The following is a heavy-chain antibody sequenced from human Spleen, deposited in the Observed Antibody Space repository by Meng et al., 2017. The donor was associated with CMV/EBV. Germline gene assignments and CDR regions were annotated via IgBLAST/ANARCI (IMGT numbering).Heavy chain of an antibody. Sequence: SETLSLTCTVSGGSISGTSYYWGWIRQSPGEGLEWIGSIHYGGSAYYNPSLRSRVSVSVDPTKSQFSLKLSSVTAADMAVYYCARDNRIIMVVVLTNYFDYWGLGTLVTVSS. J-gene: IGHJ4*02. CDR3: ARDNRIIMVVVLTNYFDY. CDR2: IHYGGSA. D-gene: IGHD3-22*01. CDR1: GGSISGTSYY. V-gene: IGHV4-39*07.